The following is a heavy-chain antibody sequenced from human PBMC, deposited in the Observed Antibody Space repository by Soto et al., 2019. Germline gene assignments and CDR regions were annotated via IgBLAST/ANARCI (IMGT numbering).Heavy chain of an antibody. CDR3: ARGQDAFDI. CDR2: IWYDGSNK. J-gene: IGHJ3*02. CDR1: GFTFSSYG. V-gene: IGHV3-33*01. Sequence: QVQLVESGGGVVQPGRSLRLSCAASGFTFSSYGMHWVRQAPGKGLEWVAVIWYDGSNKYYGDSVKGRFTISRDNSKNTLHLQMNSLRAEDTVVYYCARGQDAFDIWGQGTMVTVSS.